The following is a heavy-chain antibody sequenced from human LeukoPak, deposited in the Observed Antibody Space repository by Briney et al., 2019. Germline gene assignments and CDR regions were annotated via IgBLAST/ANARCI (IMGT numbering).Heavy chain of an antibody. V-gene: IGHV1-24*01. CDR1: GYTLTELS. CDR2: FDPEDGET. D-gene: IGHD1-26*01. J-gene: IGHJ3*02. Sequence: ASVKVSCKVSGYTLTELSMHWVRQAPGKGLEWMGGFDPEDGETIYAQKFQGRVTMTEDTPTDTAYMELSSLRSEDTAVYYCATDHQGELLSAAFDIWGQGTMVTVSS. CDR3: ATDHQGELLSAAFDI.